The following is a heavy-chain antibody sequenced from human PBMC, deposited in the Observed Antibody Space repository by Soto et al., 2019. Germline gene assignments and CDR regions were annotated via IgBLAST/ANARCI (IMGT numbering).Heavy chain of an antibody. V-gene: IGHV3-74*01. CDR1: GFGFSSYW. Sequence: GGSLRLSCAASGFGFSSYWMHWVRQAPGKGLVWVSRTNNDGSTTTYADSVRGRFTSFRDNAKNTLYLQMTSLGVEDTAVYYCATQRDYGDYGAFDYWGQGTLVTVSS. D-gene: IGHD4-17*01. CDR2: TNNDGSTT. J-gene: IGHJ4*02. CDR3: ATQRDYGDYGAFDY.